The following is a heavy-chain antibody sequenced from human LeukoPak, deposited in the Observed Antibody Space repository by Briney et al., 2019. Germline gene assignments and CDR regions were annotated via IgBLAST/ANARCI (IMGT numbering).Heavy chain of an antibody. CDR1: GFTFSGSA. CDR3: TRDSGTYNWLDP. V-gene: IGHV3-73*01. CDR2: IDKKDNFYAT. Sequence: GGSLSLSCAASGFTFSGSAIHWVRQSSGKGLEWVGHIDKKDNFYATTSAASVTGRFTISRDDSKNTAYLQMNSLKTEDTALYYCTRDSGTYNWLDPWGQGTLVTVSS. J-gene: IGHJ5*02. D-gene: IGHD1-26*01.